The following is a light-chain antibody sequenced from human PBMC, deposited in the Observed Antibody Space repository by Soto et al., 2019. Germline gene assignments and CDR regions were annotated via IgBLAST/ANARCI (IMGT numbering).Light chain of an antibody. Sequence: DIQMTQSPSSLSASVGDRVAITCRASQSISSYINWYQQKPGKAPKLLIYAASSLQSGVPSRFSGSGSGTDFTLTISSLQPEDFATYYCQQSYSTPITFGPGTKVDIK. CDR2: AAS. CDR1: QSISSY. J-gene: IGKJ3*01. CDR3: QQSYSTPIT. V-gene: IGKV1-39*01.